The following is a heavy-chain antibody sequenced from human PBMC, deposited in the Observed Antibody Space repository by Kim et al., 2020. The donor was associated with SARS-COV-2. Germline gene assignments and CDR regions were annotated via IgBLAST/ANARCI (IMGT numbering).Heavy chain of an antibody. CDR3: ARARRSGTIWAGDYYYGMDV. Sequence: ASVKVSCKASGYTFTGYYMHWVRQAPGQGLEWMGRINPNSGGTNYAQKFQGRVTMTRDTSISTAYMELSRLRSDDTAVYYCARARRSGTIWAGDYYYGMDVWGQGTTVTVSS. CDR2: INPNSGGT. D-gene: IGHD1-26*01. J-gene: IGHJ6*02. V-gene: IGHV1-2*06. CDR1: GYTFTGYY.